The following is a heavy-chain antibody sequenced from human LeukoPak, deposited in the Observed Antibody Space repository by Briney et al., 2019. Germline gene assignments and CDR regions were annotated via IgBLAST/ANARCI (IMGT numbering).Heavy chain of an antibody. CDR3: AKCSDTGTTRWFDP. J-gene: IGHJ5*02. D-gene: IGHD1-7*01. CDR1: GYTFTSYC. V-gene: IGHV1-46*01. CDR2: INPSGTT. Sequence: GASVKVSCKASGYTFTSYCLHWVRQAPRQGLEWMGLINPSGTTTYAQNFQGRVTMTRDTSASTAYMELSSLRSDDTAVYYCAKCSDTGTTRWFDPWGQGTLVTVSS.